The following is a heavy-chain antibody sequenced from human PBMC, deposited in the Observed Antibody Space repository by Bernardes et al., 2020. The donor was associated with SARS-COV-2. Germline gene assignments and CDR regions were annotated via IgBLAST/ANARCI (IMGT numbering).Heavy chain of an antibody. J-gene: IGHJ4*02. CDR1: GFTFSSYA. CDR3: AKPSADYYGSGTDY. Sequence: GGSLRLSCAASGFTFSSYAMSWVRQAPGKGLEWVSGISASGDSTYYADSVKGRFTISRDNSKNTLYLQMNSLRAEDTAVYYCAKPSADYYGSGTDYWGQGTLVTGSS. CDR2: ISASGDST. D-gene: IGHD3-10*01. V-gene: IGHV3-23*01.